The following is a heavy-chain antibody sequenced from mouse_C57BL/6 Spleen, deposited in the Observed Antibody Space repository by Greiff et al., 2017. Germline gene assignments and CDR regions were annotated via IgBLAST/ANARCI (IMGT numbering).Heavy chain of an antibody. Sequence: VQLQQSVAELVRPGASVKLSCTASGFNIKNTYMHWVKQRPEKGLEWIGRIDPANGNTKYAPKFQGKATITADTSSNKAYLQLSSLTSEDTAIYYCARDTTVPYYDAMDYWGQGTSVTVSS. D-gene: IGHD1-1*01. CDR1: GFNIKNTY. V-gene: IGHV14-3*01. CDR2: IDPANGNT. CDR3: ARDTTVPYYDAMDY. J-gene: IGHJ4*01.